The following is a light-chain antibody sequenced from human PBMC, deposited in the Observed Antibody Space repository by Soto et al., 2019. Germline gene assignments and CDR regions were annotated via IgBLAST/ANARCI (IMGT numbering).Light chain of an antibody. Sequence: QSALTQPPSVSGSPGQSVTISCTGASCDVGSYNRVSWYQQSPGTAPKLMIYEVSNRPSGVPDRFSGSKSGNTASLTISGLQAEDEADYYCSSYTSSSTYVFGTGTKLTVL. CDR2: EVS. CDR1: SCDVGSYNR. CDR3: SSYTSSSTYV. J-gene: IGLJ1*01. V-gene: IGLV2-18*02.